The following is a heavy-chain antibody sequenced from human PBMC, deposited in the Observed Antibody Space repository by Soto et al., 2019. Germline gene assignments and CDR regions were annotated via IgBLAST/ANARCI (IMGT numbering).Heavy chain of an antibody. Sequence: GASVKVFCKASGYTFTSYGISWVRQAPGQGHEWMGWISAYNGNTNYAQKLQGRVTMTTDTSTSTAYMELRSLRSDDTAVYYCAREQATVTSEDAFDIWGQGTMVTVSS. CDR1: GYTFTSYG. V-gene: IGHV1-18*01. D-gene: IGHD4-17*01. CDR2: ISAYNGNT. J-gene: IGHJ3*02. CDR3: AREQATVTSEDAFDI.